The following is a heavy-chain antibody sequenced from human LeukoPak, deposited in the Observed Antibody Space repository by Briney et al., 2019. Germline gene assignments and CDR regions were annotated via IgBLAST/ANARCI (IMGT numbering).Heavy chain of an antibody. J-gene: IGHJ2*01. CDR1: GGSISSGGYS. D-gene: IGHD5-18*01. Sequence: SETLSLTCAVSGGSISSGGYSWSWIRQPPGKGLEWIGYIYHSGSTYYNPSLKSRVTISVDRSKNQFSLKLSSVTAADTAVYYCARGFRGYSYGYPYFDLWGRGTLVTVSS. CDR2: IYHSGST. CDR3: ARGFRGYSYGYPYFDL. V-gene: IGHV4-30-2*01.